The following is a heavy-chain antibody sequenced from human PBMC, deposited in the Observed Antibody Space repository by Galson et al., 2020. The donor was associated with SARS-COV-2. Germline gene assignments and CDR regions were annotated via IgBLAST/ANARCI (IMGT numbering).Heavy chain of an antibody. Sequence: ASETLSLTCTVSNGSITNYYWNWIRQPPGKRLEWIGYINHSGMTTYNPSLESRVTISVDMSKNQFSLKLTSATAADTAVYYCARSRSQMATFWGTPDYWGQGALVTVSS. CDR2: INHSGMT. V-gene: IGHV4-59*08. J-gene: IGHJ4*02. CDR1: NGSITNYY. D-gene: IGHD5-12*01. CDR3: ARSRSQMATFWGTPDY.